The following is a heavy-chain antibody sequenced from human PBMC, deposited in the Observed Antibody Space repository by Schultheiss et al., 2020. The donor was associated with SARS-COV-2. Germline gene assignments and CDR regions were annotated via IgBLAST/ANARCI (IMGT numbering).Heavy chain of an antibody. Sequence: GGSLRLSGAASGFTFDDYAMHWVRQAPGKGLEWVSGISWNSGSIGYADSVKGRFTISRDNAKNSLYLQMNSLRAEDTAVYYCARGSYGDYDYWGQGTLVTVSS. CDR3: ARGSYGDYDY. D-gene: IGHD4-17*01. V-gene: IGHV3-9*01. CDR1: GFTFDDYA. J-gene: IGHJ4*02. CDR2: ISWNSGSI.